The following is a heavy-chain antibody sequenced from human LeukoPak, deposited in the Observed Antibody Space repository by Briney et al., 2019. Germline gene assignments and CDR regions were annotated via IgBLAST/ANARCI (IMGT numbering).Heavy chain of an antibody. J-gene: IGHJ3*02. Sequence: GESLKIPCKGSGYSFTSYWIGWVRQMPGKGLEWMGIIYPGDSDTRYSPSFQGQVTISADKSISTAYLQWSSLKASDTAMYYCSAFGVVINDAFDIWGQGTMVTVSS. CDR1: GYSFTSYW. CDR2: IYPGDSDT. D-gene: IGHD3-3*01. CDR3: SAFGVVINDAFDI. V-gene: IGHV5-51*01.